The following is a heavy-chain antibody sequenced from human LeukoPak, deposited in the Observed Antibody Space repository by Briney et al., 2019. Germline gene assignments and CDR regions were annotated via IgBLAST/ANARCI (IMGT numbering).Heavy chain of an antibody. D-gene: IGHD6-13*01. Sequence: ASVKVSCKASGYTFTGYYMHWARQAPGQGLEWMGIINPSGGSTSYAQKFQGRVTMTRDTSTSTVYMELSSLRSEDTAVYYCARGLSSPPSDYWGQGTLVTVSS. V-gene: IGHV1-46*01. CDR1: GYTFTGYY. CDR3: ARGLSSPPSDY. J-gene: IGHJ4*02. CDR2: INPSGGST.